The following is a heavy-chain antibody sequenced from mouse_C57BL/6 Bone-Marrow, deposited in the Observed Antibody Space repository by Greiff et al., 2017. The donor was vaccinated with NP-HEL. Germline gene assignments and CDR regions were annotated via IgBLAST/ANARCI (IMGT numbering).Heavy chain of an antibody. CDR3: AGQILRYGSLDY. D-gene: IGHD1-1*01. CDR2: LSSGGSYP. CDR1: GFTFSSYG. Sequence: EVKLVESGGDLVKPGGSLKLSCAASGFTFSSYGMSWVRQTPDKRLEWVATLSSGGSYPYYPDSVNGRFPIYRDNAKNTLYLQMSSLKSEDTAMYYCAGQILRYGSLDYGGQGTTLTVSS. J-gene: IGHJ2*01. V-gene: IGHV5-6*01.